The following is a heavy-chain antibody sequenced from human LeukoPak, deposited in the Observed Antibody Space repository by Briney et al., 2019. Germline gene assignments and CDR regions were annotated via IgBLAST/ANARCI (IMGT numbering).Heavy chain of an antibody. J-gene: IGHJ4*02. CDR1: GGSISTYY. CDR3: ARMGGYSGYATH. V-gene: IGHV4-59*08. CDR2: IHYSGTT. D-gene: IGHD5-12*01. Sequence: SETLSLTCTVSGGSISTYYWSWIRQPPGKGLEWIGYIHYSGTTNYNPFLKNRVTISLDTSKNQFSLNLSSVTAADMAVYYCARMGGYSGYATHWGQGTLVTVSS.